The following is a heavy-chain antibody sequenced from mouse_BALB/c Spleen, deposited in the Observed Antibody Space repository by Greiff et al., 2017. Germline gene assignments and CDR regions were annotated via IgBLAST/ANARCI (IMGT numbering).Heavy chain of an antibody. J-gene: IGHJ3*01. CDR2: INPYYGST. V-gene: IGHV1-39*01. CDR3: ARWDGNYAWFAY. CDR1: GYSFTDYI. Sequence: EVQLQQPGPELVKPGASVKISCKASGYSFTDYIMLWVKQSHGKSLEWIGNINPYYGSTSYNLKFKGKATLTVDKSSSTAYMQLNSLTSEDSAVYYCARWDGNYAWFAYWGQGTLVTVSA. D-gene: IGHD2-1*01.